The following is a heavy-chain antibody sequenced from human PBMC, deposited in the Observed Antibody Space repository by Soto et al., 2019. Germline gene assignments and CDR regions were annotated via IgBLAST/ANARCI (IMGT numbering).Heavy chain of an antibody. CDR3: ARGGDYIWGSYRPRGYYFDY. CDR2: INHSGST. Sequence: PSETLSLTCAVYGGSFSGYYWSWIRQPSGKGLEWIGEINHSGSTNYNPSLKSRVTISVDTSKNQFSLKLSSVTAADTAVYYCARGGDYIWGSYRPRGYYFDYWGQGTLVTVSS. V-gene: IGHV4-34*01. J-gene: IGHJ4*02. D-gene: IGHD3-16*02. CDR1: GGSFSGYY.